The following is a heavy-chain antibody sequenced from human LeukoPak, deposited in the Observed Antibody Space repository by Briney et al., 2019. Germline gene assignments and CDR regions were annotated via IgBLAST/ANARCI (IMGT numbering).Heavy chain of an antibody. Sequence: SETLSLTCAVYGGSFSGYSWSWIRQPPGKGLEWIGEINHSGSTNYNPSLKSRVTISVDTSKNQFSLKLSSVTAADTAVYYCARAGPDFDYWGQGTLVTVSS. CDR2: INHSGST. CDR1: GGSFSGYS. CDR3: ARAGPDFDY. J-gene: IGHJ4*02. V-gene: IGHV4-34*01.